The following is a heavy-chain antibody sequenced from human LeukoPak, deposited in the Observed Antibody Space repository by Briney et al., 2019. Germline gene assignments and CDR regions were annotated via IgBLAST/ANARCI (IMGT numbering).Heavy chain of an antibody. V-gene: IGHV3-15*01. Sequence: GGSLRLSCAASGFTFSNAWMSWVRQAPGKGLEWVGRIKSKTDGGTTDYAAPVKGRFTISRDDSKNTLYLQVNSLKTEDTAVYYCTTDPGSSWYFFYGRDPDYWGQGTLVTVSS. J-gene: IGHJ4*02. CDR1: GFTFSNAW. D-gene: IGHD6-13*01. CDR2: IKSKTDGGTT. CDR3: TTDPGSSWYFFYGRDPDY.